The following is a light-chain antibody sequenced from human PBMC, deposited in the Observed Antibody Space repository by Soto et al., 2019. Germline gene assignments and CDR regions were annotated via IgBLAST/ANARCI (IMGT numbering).Light chain of an antibody. V-gene: IGKV2-28*01. CDR1: QSVLYSSNNKNY. J-gene: IGKJ1*01. CDR2: MGF. Sequence: DIVMTQSQDSLAVSLGERATIICKTSQSVLYSSNNKNYLAWYLQKPGQSPQVLFYMGFKRASGVTDRFSGSGSGTYFTLRISRVEAEDAGVYYCMQALQTPRTFGQGTKVDIK. CDR3: MQALQTPRT.